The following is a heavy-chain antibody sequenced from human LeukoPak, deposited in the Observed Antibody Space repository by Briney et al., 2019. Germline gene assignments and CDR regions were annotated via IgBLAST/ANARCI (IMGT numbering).Heavy chain of an antibody. Sequence: GGSLRLSCAASGFTFSNFGIHWVRQALGKGLEWVALISYDGSNQYYADSVKGRFTISRDNSKSTLYLQMNSLRPEDTAVYYCAKGYYYDSSGYYQHFDHWGQGTLVTVSS. D-gene: IGHD3-22*01. CDR2: ISYDGSNQ. V-gene: IGHV3-30*18. J-gene: IGHJ4*02. CDR3: AKGYYYDSSGYYQHFDH. CDR1: GFTFSNFG.